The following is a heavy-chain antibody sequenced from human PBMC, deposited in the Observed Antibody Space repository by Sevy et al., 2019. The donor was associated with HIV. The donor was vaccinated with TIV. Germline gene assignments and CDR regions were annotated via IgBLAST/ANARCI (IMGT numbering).Heavy chain of an antibody. CDR1: GFTFSTYG. CDR3: ARDLEFYDYGDYGPAFMPDY. J-gene: IGHJ4*02. Sequence: GGSLRLSCAASGFTFSTYGMHWVRQAPGKGLEWVAVIWFDGSNTYYADSVKGRFTISRDIAKNTLHLQMSSLRAEDTAVYYCARDLEFYDYGDYGPAFMPDYCGQGTLVTVSS. V-gene: IGHV3-33*01. CDR2: IWFDGSNT. D-gene: IGHD4-17*01.